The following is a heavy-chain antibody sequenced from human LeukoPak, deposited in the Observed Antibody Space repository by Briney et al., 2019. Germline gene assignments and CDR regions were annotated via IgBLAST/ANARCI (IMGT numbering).Heavy chain of an antibody. CDR3: ARAGGITGTPTYYYYGMDA. CDR2: IYYSGST. D-gene: IGHD1-7*01. J-gene: IGHJ6*01. Sequence: SQTLSLTCTVSGGSISSGGYYWSWIRQHPGKGLEWIGYIYYSGSTYYNPSLKSRVTISVNTSKNQFSLKLSSVTAADTAVYYCARAGGITGTPTYYYYGMDAWGQGTTVTVSS. V-gene: IGHV4-31*03. CDR1: GGSISSGGYY.